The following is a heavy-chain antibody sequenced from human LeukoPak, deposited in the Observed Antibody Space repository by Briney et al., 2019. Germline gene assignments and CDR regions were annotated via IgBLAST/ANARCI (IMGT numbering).Heavy chain of an antibody. J-gene: IGHJ5*02. CDR1: GFTFSSYD. D-gene: IGHD6-19*01. Sequence: GGALRLSCAASGFTFSSYDMTWVRQAPGRGLEWVSYIRPSGDNTYYGDSVEGRFTISRDNSKNTVYLQMKNMRVDDTAVYYCARVAGWHWFDPCGQGTLVTVSS. CDR2: IRPSGDNT. CDR3: ARVAGWHWFDP. V-gene: IGHV3-23*01.